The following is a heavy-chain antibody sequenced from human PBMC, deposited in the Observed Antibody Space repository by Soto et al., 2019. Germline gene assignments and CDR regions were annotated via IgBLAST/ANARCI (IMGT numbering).Heavy chain of an antibody. Sequence: QPGGSLRLSCAASGFTFSGSAMHWVRQASGKGLEWVGRIRSKANSYATAYAASVKGRFTISRDDSKNTAYLQMNSLKTEDTAVYYCTRRGNYGDYEVVFDYWGQGTLVTVSS. J-gene: IGHJ4*02. CDR1: GFTFSGSA. V-gene: IGHV3-73*01. CDR3: TRRGNYGDYEVVFDY. D-gene: IGHD4-17*01. CDR2: IRSKANSYAT.